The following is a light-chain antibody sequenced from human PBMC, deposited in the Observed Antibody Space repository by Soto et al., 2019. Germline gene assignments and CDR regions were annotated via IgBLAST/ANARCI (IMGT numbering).Light chain of an antibody. J-gene: IGKJ4*01. CDR3: QQRSIWPLT. CDR2: DAS. Sequence: EIVLTQSPATLSLSPGERATLSCRATENLRTFLAWYQQKAGQAPRLLIYDASNRATGIPDRFSGSGSGTDFTLTISNLEPEDSAVCYCQQRSIWPLTFGGGTKVDIK. CDR1: ENLRTF. V-gene: IGKV3-11*01.